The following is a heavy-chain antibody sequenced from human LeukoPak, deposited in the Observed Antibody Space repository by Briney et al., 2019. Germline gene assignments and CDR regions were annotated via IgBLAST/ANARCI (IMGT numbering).Heavy chain of an antibody. CDR1: GYTFTGYY. D-gene: IGHD1-26*01. CDR2: INPNSGGT. J-gene: IGHJ4*02. CDR3: ARVQVGATLDY. Sequence: EASVTVSCKASGYTFTGYYMHWVRQAPGQGLEWMGWINPNSGGTNYAQKFQGRVTMTRDTSISTAYMELSRLRSDDTAVYYCARVQVGATLDYWGQGTLVTVSS. V-gene: IGHV1-2*02.